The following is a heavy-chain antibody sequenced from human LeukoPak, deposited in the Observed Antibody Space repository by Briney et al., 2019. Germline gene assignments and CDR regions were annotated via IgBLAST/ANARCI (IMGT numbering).Heavy chain of an antibody. J-gene: IGHJ4*02. CDR2: IYYSGST. D-gene: IGHD5-24*01. CDR1: GGSISSGDYY. V-gene: IGHV4-30-4*01. Sequence: PSQTLSLTCTVSGGSISSGDYYWSWIRQPPGKGLEWIGYIYYSGSTYYNPSLKSRVTISVDTSKNQFSLKLSSVTAADTAVYYCAKDARDGYNPFDYWGQGTLVTVSS. CDR3: AKDARDGYNPFDY.